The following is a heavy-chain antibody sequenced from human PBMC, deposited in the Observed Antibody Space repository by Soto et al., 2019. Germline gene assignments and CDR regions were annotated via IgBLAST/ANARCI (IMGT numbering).Heavy chain of an antibody. J-gene: IGHJ5*02. Sequence: LETLSLTCTVSGGSISSYYWSWLRQPPGKGLEWIGYIYYSGGTNYNPSLKSRVTISVDTSKNQFSLKLSSVTAADTAVYYCARVYRGYAAYNWFGPWGQGTWSPSPQ. V-gene: IGHV4-59*01. CDR2: IYYSGGT. D-gene: IGHD5-12*01. CDR1: GGSISSYY. CDR3: ARVYRGYAAYNWFGP.